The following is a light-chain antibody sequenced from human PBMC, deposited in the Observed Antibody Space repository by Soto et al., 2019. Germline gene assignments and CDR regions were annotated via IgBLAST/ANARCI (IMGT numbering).Light chain of an antibody. CDR2: DAS. Sequence: EIVLTQSQATLSLSPGERATLSCRASQSVSSYLAWYQQKPGQAPRLLIYDASNRATGIPARFSGSGSGTDFTLTISSLEPEDFAVYYCQQRSNWPPGRTFGPGTKVDIK. CDR1: QSVSSY. J-gene: IGKJ3*01. CDR3: QQRSNWPPGRT. V-gene: IGKV3-11*01.